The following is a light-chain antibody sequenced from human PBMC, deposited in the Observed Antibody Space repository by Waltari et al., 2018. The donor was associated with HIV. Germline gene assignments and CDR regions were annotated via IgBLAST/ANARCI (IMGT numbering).Light chain of an antibody. CDR3: QTWDSGIKV. CDR2: VNGDGTY. Sequence: LVLPPSASASAALGPPVNLPCTPSSGNRSSALSRHQQQAAKAPRYLMKVNGDGTYIKGDGVPDRVSGASSEAERYLTISSLQSEDEADYYCQTWDSGIKVFGGGTKLTVL. J-gene: IGLJ3*02. V-gene: IGLV4-69*01. CDR1: SGNRSSA.